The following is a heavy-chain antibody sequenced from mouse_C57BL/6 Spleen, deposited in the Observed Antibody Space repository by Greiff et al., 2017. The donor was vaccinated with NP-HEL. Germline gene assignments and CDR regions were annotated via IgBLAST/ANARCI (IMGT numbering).Heavy chain of an antibody. J-gene: IGHJ3*01. CDR2: ISSGSSTI. Sequence: EVKLVESGGGLVKPGGSLKLSCAASGFTFSDYGMHWVRQAPEKGLEWVAYISSGSSTIYYADTVKGRFTISRDNAKNTLFLQMTSLRSEDTAMYYCAREVVTTPFAYWGQGTLVTVSA. V-gene: IGHV5-17*01. D-gene: IGHD2-3*01. CDR1: GFTFSDYG. CDR3: AREVVTTPFAY.